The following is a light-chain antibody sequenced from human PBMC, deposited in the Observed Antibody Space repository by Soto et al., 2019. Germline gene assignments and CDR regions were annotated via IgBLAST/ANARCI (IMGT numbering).Light chain of an antibody. V-gene: IGLV2-14*01. Sequence: QSVLTQPASVSGSPGQSIAISCTGTSSDVGTYDYVSWYQQYPDKAPKLIIYEVTQRPSGVSNRFSGSKSGKTASLTISWLQAEDEADYYCSSHTSVNTRVFGTGTKVTVL. CDR1: SSDVGTYDY. J-gene: IGLJ1*01. CDR3: SSHTSVNTRV. CDR2: EVT.